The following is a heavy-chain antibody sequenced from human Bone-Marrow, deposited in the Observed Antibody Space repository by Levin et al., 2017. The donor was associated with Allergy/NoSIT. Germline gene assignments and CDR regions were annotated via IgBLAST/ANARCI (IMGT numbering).Heavy chain of an antibody. CDR1: GFTFSSYG. Sequence: GGSLRLSCAASGFTFSSYGMHWVRQAPGKGLEWVAVIWYDGSNKYYADSVKGRFTISRDNSKNTLYLQMNSLRAEDTAVYYCARGATVVTTQFDYWGQGTLVTVSS. D-gene: IGHD4-23*01. CDR3: ARGATVVTTQFDY. V-gene: IGHV3-33*01. J-gene: IGHJ4*02. CDR2: IWYDGSNK.